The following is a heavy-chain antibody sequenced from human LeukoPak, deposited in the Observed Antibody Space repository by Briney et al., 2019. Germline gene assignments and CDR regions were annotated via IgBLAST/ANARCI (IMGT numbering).Heavy chain of an antibody. Sequence: ASLKVSCKASGYTFTSYDINCVRQATGQGLEWMGWMNPNGGNTGYAQKFQGRVTMTRNTSISTAYMELSSLRSEDTAVYYCARFCRYYYDSSGYSSDAFDIWGQGTMVTVSS. CDR1: GYTFTSYD. CDR2: MNPNGGNT. CDR3: ARFCRYYYDSSGYSSDAFDI. D-gene: IGHD3-22*01. J-gene: IGHJ3*02. V-gene: IGHV1-8*01.